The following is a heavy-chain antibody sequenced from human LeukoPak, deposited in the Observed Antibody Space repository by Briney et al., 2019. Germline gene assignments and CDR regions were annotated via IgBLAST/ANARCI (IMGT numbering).Heavy chain of an antibody. J-gene: IGHJ4*02. Sequence: GRSLRLSCAASGFIFSSYGMHWVRQAPGKGLEWVAVIWYDGSNKYYADSVKGRFTISRDNSKNTLYLQMNSLRAEDTAVYYCAKLWSGYSSADYWGQGTLVTVSS. D-gene: IGHD3-3*01. CDR1: GFIFSSYG. CDR3: AKLWSGYSSADY. CDR2: IWYDGSNK. V-gene: IGHV3-33*06.